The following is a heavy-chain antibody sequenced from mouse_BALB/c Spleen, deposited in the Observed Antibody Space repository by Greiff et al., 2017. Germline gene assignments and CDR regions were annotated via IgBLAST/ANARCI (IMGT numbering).Heavy chain of an antibody. V-gene: IGHV5-17*02. CDR3: ARDRYRYDGAWFAY. CDR1: GFTFSSFG. CDR2: ISSGSSTI. Sequence: EVNLVESGGGLVQPGGSRKLSCAASGFTFSSFGMHWVRQAPEKGLEWVAYISSGSSTIYYADTVKGRFTISRDNPKNTLFLQMTSLRSEDTAMYYCARDRYRYDGAWFAYWGQGTLVTVSA. J-gene: IGHJ3*01. D-gene: IGHD2-14*01.